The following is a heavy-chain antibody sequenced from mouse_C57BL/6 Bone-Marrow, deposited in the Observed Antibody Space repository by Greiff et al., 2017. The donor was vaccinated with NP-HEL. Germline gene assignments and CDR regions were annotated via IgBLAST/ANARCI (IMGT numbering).Heavy chain of an antibody. D-gene: IGHD3-2*02. CDR3: ARKAQATFDY. CDR1: GFTFTNYW. J-gene: IGHJ2*01. CDR2: INPGGGYT. Sequence: VQLLQSGADLVKPGTSVKMSCTASGFTFTNYWIGWAQQTPGHGLEWIGYINPGGGYTNYNETFKGKSTLTADNSSSTPYMQFSSLTSEDSAIDYCARKAQATFDYWGQGTTLTVSS. V-gene: IGHV1-63*01.